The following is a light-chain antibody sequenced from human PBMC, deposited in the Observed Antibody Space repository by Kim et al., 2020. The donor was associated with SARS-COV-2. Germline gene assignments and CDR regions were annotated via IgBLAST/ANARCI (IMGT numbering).Light chain of an antibody. CDR3: QTYYSAPHT. CDR2: DAS. CDR1: QGIRNY. V-gene: IGKV1-27*01. Sequence: DIQMTQSPSSLSASVGDRVTITCRASQGIRNYLAWYQQKPGKAPNLLISDASTLQSGVPSRFSGSGSGADFTLTITSLQPEDVATYYCQTYYSAPHTFGQGTKLEI. J-gene: IGKJ2*01.